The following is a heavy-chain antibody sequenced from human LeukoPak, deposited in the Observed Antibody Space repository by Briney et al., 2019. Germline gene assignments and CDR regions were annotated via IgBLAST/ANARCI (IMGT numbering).Heavy chain of an antibody. CDR2: IRYDGSNK. V-gene: IGHV3-30*02. CDR1: GFTFSSYG. J-gene: IGHJ4*02. CDR3: AKDRRSSSVGLDY. Sequence: PGGSLRLSCAASGFTFSSYGMHWVRQAPGKGLEWVAFIRYDGSNKYYADSVKGRFTISRDNSKNTLYLQMNSLRAEDTAVYYCAKDRRSSSVGLDYWGQGTLSPSPQ. D-gene: IGHD6-6*01.